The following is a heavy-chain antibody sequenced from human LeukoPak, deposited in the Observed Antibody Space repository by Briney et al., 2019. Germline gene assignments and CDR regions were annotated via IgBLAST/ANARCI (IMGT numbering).Heavy chain of an antibody. CDR3: ARERDSGSSPPYCFDY. CDR2: IYSGGST. Sequence: GGTLRLSCAASGFTVSSNYMSWVRQAPGKGLEWVSVIYSGGSTYYADSVKGRFTISRDNSKNTLYLQMNSLRAEDAAVYYCARERDSGSSPPYCFDYWGQGTLVTVSS. D-gene: IGHD1-26*01. J-gene: IGHJ4*02. CDR1: GFTVSSNY. V-gene: IGHV3-66*01.